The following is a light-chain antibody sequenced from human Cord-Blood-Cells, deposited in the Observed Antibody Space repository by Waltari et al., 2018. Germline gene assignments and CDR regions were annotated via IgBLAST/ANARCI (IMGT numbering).Light chain of an antibody. J-gene: IGKJ2*01. CDR1: QSVLYSSNNKNY. V-gene: IGKV4-1*01. CDR3: QQYYSTPYT. Sequence: DLVMIQSPDSLAVSLGERATINCKSSQSVLYSSNNKNYLAWYQQKPGQPPKLLIYWASTRESGVPDRFSGSGSGTDFTLTISSLQAEDVAVYYCQQYYSTPYTFGQGTKLEIK. CDR2: WAS.